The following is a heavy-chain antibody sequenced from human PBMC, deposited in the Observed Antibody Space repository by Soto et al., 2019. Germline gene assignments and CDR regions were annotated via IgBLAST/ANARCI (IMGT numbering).Heavy chain of an antibody. V-gene: IGHV2-5*02. CDR3: AHIVITYGGVVGDDAFDV. J-gene: IGHJ3*01. CDR2: VYWDNDR. D-gene: IGHD3-16*02. Sequence: SGPTLVNPTEPLTLTCTFSGFSLATKGVGVGWIRQSPGKALEWLAVVYWDNDRRYSPSLTTRLTVTKDSSKNQVALTMTNMDSVDTGTFYCAHIVITYGGVVGDDAFDVWGQGTVVTVSS. CDR1: GFSLATKGVG.